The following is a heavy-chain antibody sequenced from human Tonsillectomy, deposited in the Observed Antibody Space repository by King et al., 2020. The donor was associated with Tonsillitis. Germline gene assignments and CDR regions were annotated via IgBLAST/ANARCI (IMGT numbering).Heavy chain of an antibody. D-gene: IGHD3-22*01. CDR2: ISASGGST. CDR3: ARKYYYDSSGYYYLFGY. J-gene: IGHJ4*02. V-gene: IGHV3-23*04. Sequence: QLVQSGGGLVQPGGSLRLSCAASGFTFSSYAMSWVRQAPGKGLEWVSAISASGGSTYYPDSVKGRFTISRDNSKNTLFLQMNSLRAEDTAVYYCARKYYYDSSGYYYLFGYWGQGTLVTVSS. CDR1: GFTFSSYA.